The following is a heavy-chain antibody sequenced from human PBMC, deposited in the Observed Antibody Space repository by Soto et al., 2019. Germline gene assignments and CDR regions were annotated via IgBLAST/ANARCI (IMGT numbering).Heavy chain of an antibody. D-gene: IGHD3-10*02. CDR3: ARSYVTSRPIDY. J-gene: IGHJ4*02. CDR1: GYSLTSYY. Sequence: QVHLVQSGAELKKPGASVKVSCKASGYSLTSYYMHWVRQAPGQGLEWMGITNPGDGSTRYAQKFKGRVTMTSDTSTSTVYMEMSSLTSEDTGVYYCARSYVTSRPIDYWGQGTLVTVSS. CDR2: TNPGDGST. V-gene: IGHV1-46*01.